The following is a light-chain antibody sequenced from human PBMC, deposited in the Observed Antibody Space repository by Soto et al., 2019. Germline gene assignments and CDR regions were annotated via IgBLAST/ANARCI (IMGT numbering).Light chain of an antibody. V-gene: IGKV3D-20*02. CDR2: GAS. J-gene: IGKJ4*01. Sequence: EIGLTQSPCTLSLSPGERATLSCRASQSVASRNLAWYQQKSGQAPRLLIYGASSRAIHTPDRFSGSGSGTDFTLTISGLEPADFAVYYCQQRSNWPLTFGGGTKVDIK. CDR3: QQRSNWPLT. CDR1: QSVASRN.